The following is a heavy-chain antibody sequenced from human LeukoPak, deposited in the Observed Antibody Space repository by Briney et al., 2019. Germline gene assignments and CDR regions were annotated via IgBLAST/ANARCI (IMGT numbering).Heavy chain of an antibody. D-gene: IGHD5-24*01. CDR3: AKGSRDGYNYDY. V-gene: IGHV3-23*01. CDR2: ISGSGAGT. Sequence: GGSLRLSCAASGFAFSSLDMGWVRQAPGKGLEWVSAISGSGAGTYYADSVKGRFTFSRDNSKNTLYLQMNSLRAEDTAIYYCAKGSRDGYNYDYWGQGTLVTVSS. J-gene: IGHJ4*02. CDR1: GFAFSSLD.